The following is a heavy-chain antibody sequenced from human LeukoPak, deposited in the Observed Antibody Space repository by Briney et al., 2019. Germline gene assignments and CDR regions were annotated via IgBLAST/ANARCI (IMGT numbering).Heavy chain of an antibody. CDR1: GYTLTELS. CDR2: FDPEDGET. D-gene: IGHD5-12*01. V-gene: IGHV1-24*01. CDR3: ARDKWLRSPFDY. Sequence: GASVKVSCKVSGYTLTELSMHWVRQAPGKGLEWMGGFDPEDGETIYAQRFQGRVTMTEDTSTDTAYMELSSLRAEDTAVYYCARDKWLRSPFDYWGQGTLVTVSS. J-gene: IGHJ4*02.